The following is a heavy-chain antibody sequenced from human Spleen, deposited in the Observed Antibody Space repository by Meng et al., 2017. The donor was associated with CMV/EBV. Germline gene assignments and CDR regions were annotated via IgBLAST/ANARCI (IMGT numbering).Heavy chain of an antibody. CDR2: IYYSGST. D-gene: IGHD5-12*01. V-gene: IGHV4-61*01. J-gene: IGHJ3*02. CDR3: ARAHIYSGYDTGRAFDI. CDR1: GCPVSSNNYY. Sequence: SETLSLTCTVSGCPVSSNNYYWSWIRQPPGKGLVWIGYIYYSGSTNYNPSLKSRVTISVDTSKNQFSLKLTSVTAADTAVYYCARAHIYSGYDTGRAFDIWGQGTMVTVSS.